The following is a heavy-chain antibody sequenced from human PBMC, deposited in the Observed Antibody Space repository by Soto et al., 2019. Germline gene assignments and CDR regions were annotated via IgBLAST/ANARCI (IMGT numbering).Heavy chain of an antibody. CDR3: RRISSHGDYAY. CDR2: IYYSGNT. V-gene: IGHV4-59*08. Sequence: QVQLQESGPGVVKPSETLSLTCTISGGSISGYYWTWIRQSPGKGLEYIGYIYYSGNTNYNPSLNSRLTISADTSKNQFSLKLNSVTAADTAVYYCRRISSHGDYAYWCQGTLVTVSS. J-gene: IGHJ4*02. CDR1: GGSISGYY. D-gene: IGHD4-17*01.